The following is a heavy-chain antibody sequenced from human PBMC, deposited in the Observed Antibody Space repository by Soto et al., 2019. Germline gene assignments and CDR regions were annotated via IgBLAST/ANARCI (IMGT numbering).Heavy chain of an antibody. D-gene: IGHD3-22*01. CDR1: GFTFSSYG. V-gene: IGHV3-33*01. Sequence: GGSLRLSCAASGFTFSSYGMHWVRQAPGKGLEWVAVIWYDGSNKYYADSVKGRFTISRDNSKNTLYLQMNSLRAEDTAVYYCARALYDSSGYYYAHWGQGTLVTVSS. J-gene: IGHJ4*02. CDR2: IWYDGSNK. CDR3: ARALYDSSGYYYAH.